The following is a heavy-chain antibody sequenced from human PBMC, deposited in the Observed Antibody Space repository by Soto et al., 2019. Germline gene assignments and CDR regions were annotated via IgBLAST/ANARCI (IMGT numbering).Heavy chain of an antibody. CDR3: ASSRRGGAIIVGATTWFDP. CDR1: GGTFSSYA. Sequence: QVQLVQSGAEGKKPGSSVKVSCKASGGTFSSYAISWVRQAPGQGLEWMGGIIPIFGTANYAQKFQGRVTITADESTSTAYMELSSLRSEDTAVYYCASSRRGGAIIVGATTWFDPWGQGTLVTVSS. CDR2: IIPIFGTA. J-gene: IGHJ5*02. V-gene: IGHV1-69*01. D-gene: IGHD1-26*01.